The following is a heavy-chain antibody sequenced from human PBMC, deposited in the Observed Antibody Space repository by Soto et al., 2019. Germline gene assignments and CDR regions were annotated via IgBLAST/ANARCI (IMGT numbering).Heavy chain of an antibody. CDR2: IYPPNSDT. V-gene: IGHV5-51*01. Sequence: KVSCKGSGYNFATYWIGWVRQTPGKGLEWIGIIYPPNSDTKYSPSFEGQVTISAEKSINTAYLQWSSLTASDTAVYYCARHRLYSSSWTTFDYWGQGTLVTVSS. J-gene: IGHJ4*02. D-gene: IGHD2-2*01. CDR3: ARHRLYSSSWTTFDY. CDR1: GYNFATYW.